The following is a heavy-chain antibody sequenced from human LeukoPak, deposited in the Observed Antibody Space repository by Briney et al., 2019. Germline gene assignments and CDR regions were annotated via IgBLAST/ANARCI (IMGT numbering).Heavy chain of an antibody. Sequence: HPGGSLRLSCAASGFTVSSNYMSWVRQAPGKGLERVSLIYSGGSTYYADSVKGRFTISRDNSKNTLFLQMDSLRAEDTAVYYCARGPPRFLEWLALDFWGQGTLVTASS. D-gene: IGHD3-3*01. CDR3: ARGPPRFLEWLALDF. CDR1: GFTVSSNY. V-gene: IGHV3-66*02. J-gene: IGHJ4*02. CDR2: IYSGGST.